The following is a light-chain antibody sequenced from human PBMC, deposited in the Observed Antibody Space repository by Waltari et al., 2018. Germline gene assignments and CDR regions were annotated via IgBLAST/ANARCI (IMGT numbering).Light chain of an antibody. CDR3: QQYNDDPRT. J-gene: IGKJ1*01. CDR1: QSVSNW. CDR2: KES. V-gene: IGKV1-5*03. Sequence: DIQMTQSPSTLSASVGDRVTITCRASQSVSNWLAWTQQKPGKAPNLLIYKESSLESGVPSSFSGSGSGTEFTLTISSLQPDDFATYYCQQYNDDPRTFGQGTEVEFK.